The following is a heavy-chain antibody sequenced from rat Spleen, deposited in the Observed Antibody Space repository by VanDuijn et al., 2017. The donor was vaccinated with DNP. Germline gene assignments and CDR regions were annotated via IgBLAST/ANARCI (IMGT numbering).Heavy chain of an antibody. Sequence: EVLLVESDGGLVQPGRSLKLSCAASGFTFSSYGMHWIRQAPGKGLEWVASITNSGDSSYYSDSVKGRFSISRDNAKSTLYLQVNSLRSEDTATYYCTTGQLLDYWGQGVMVTVSS. CDR2: ITNSGDSS. J-gene: IGHJ2*01. D-gene: IGHD1-10*01. CDR1: GFTFSSYG. V-gene: IGHV5-31*01. CDR3: TTGQLLDY.